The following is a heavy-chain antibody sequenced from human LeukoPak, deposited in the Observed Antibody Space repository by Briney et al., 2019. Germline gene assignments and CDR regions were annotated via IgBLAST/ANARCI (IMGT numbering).Heavy chain of an antibody. D-gene: IGHD4-23*01. CDR2: IYHSGNT. Sequence: SETLSLTCNVSGGSITSIKYYWGWIRQSPGKGLEWIGSIYHSGNTYYNPSLKSRVNISVDTSKNQFSLKLSSVTAADTAVYYCARLDYGGNPSYWGQGTLVTVSS. J-gene: IGHJ4*02. CDR3: ARLDYGGNPSY. CDR1: GGSITSIKYY. V-gene: IGHV4-39*07.